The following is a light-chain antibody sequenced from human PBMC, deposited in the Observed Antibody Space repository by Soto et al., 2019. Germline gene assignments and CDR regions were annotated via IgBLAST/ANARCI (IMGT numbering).Light chain of an antibody. CDR3: QQYNSYWT. CDR2: KAS. V-gene: IGKV1-5*03. Sequence: DIPMTQSPSTLSASVGDRVTITCRASQSISSWLAWYQQKPGKAPKLLTYKASSLESGVPSRCSGSGSGREFTLTISSLQPDDFATYYCQQYNSYWTFGQGTKVEI. CDR1: QSISSW. J-gene: IGKJ1*01.